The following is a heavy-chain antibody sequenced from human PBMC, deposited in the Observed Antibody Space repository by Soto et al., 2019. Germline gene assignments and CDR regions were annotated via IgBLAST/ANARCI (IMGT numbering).Heavy chain of an antibody. D-gene: IGHD6-19*01. V-gene: IGHV4-4*02. CDR3: ARTGYSSGWYKAAFDI. J-gene: IGHJ3*02. CDR2: INPSGST. Sequence: SSETLSPTCAVSGASISDSNWWSWVRQPPGKGLEWIGEINPSGSTNYNPSLKSRVTISVNTSKNQFSLKLSSVTAADTAVYYCARTGYSSGWYKAAFDIWGQGTMVTVSS. CDR1: GASISDSNW.